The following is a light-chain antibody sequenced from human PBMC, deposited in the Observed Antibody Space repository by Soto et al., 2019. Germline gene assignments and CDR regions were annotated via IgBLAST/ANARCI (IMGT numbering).Light chain of an antibody. CDR1: QSVSSSH. J-gene: IGKJ2*01. V-gene: IGKV3-20*01. CDR2: GAS. CDR3: QQYGSSPYT. Sequence: IVLTQSPDTLSLSPGERATLSCRASQSVSSSHLAWYQQKPGQPPRLLIYGASNRATGIPDRFSGSGSGTDFTLIISRLEPEDFAVFYCQQYGSSPYTFGQGTKLEI.